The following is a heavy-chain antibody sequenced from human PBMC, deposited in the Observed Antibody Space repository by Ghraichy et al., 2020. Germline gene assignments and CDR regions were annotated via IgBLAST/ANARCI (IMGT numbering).Heavy chain of an antibody. CDR1: GYTFTGYY. D-gene: IGHD2-21*02. Sequence: ASVKVSCKTSGYTFTGYYMHWVRQAPGQGLEWMGWINPNSGGTNYAQKFQGRVTMTRDTSISTAYMELSRLRSDDTAVYYCARLNVVVTGIDGFDIWGQGTMVTVSS. V-gene: IGHV1-2*02. CDR3: ARLNVVVTGIDGFDI. J-gene: IGHJ3*02. CDR2: INPNSGGT.